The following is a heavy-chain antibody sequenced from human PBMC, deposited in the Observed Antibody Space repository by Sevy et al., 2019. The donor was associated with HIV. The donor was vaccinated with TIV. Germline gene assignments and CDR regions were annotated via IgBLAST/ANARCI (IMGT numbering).Heavy chain of an antibody. V-gene: IGHV3-23*01. J-gene: IGHJ4*02. CDR2: ISGSGGST. D-gene: IGHD5-12*01. CDR3: AKEYRGYSGYDGGDELQWLVRYFDY. CDR1: GFTFSSYA. Sequence: GGSLRLSCAASGFTFSSYAMSWVRQAPGKGLEWVSAISGSGGSTYYADSVKGRFTISRDNSKNTLYLQMNSLRAEDTAVYYCAKEYRGYSGYDGGDELQWLVRYFDYWGQGTLVTVSS.